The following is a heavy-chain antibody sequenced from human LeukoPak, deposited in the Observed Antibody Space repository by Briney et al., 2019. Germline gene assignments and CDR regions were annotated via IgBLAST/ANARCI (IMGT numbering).Heavy chain of an antibody. J-gene: IGHJ4*02. CDR3: ARVIEDSGSYFCDY. CDR2: ISTVSRYI. V-gene: IGHV3-21*06. CDR1: GFTFSRYS. D-gene: IGHD1-26*01. Sequence: KSGGSLRLSCAASGFTFSRYSMNWRRQAPGKGLEWVSSISTVSRYIYYADSVKGRFTISRDNAKSLLYLQMNNLRAEDTAVYYCARVIEDSGSYFCDYWGQGTLVTVSS.